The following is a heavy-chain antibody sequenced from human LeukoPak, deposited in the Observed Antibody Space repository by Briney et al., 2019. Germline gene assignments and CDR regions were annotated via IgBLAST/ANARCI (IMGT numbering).Heavy chain of an antibody. J-gene: IGHJ2*01. D-gene: IGHD2-8*02. CDR2: ISGSGGST. V-gene: IGHV3-23*01. CDR1: GFTFSSYA. Sequence: GGSLRLSCAASGFTFSSYAMSWVRQAPGKGLEWVSAISGSGGSTYYADSVKGRFTISRDNSKNTMYLQMNSLRAEDTAVYYCARDEAYPGGFLDLWGRGTLVTVSS. CDR3: ARDEAYPGGFLDL.